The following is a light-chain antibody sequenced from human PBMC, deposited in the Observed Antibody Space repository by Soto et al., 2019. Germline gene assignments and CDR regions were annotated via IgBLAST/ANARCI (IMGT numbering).Light chain of an antibody. V-gene: IGLV2-8*01. CDR3: SSYAGNNIVL. J-gene: IGLJ2*01. CDR1: SSDVGFYNY. CDR2: EVT. Sequence: QSVLTQPPSASGSPGQSVTISCTGTSSDVGFYNYVSWYQHHPGKAPKLIIYEVTKRPSGVPDRFSGSKSGHTASLTVSGLQAEDEADYYCSSYAGNNIVLFGGGTKLTVL.